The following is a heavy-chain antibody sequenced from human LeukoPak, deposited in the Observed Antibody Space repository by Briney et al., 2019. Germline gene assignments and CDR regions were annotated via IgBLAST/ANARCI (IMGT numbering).Heavy chain of an antibody. D-gene: IGHD2-8*02. J-gene: IGHJ4*02. CDR1: GFTVSSNY. V-gene: IGHV3-66*02. CDR3: ATSSVLHGHFDY. CDR2: IYSGGNT. Sequence: PGGSLRLSCAASGFTVSSNYMTWVRQAPGKGLEWVSVIYSGGNTYYADSVKGRFTISRDNSKNTLYLQMNSLRLEDTAVYYCATSSVLHGHFDYWGQGTLVTVSS.